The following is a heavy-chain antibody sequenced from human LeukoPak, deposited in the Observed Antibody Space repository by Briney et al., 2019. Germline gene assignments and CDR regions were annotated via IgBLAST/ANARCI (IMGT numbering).Heavy chain of an antibody. CDR3: ARVHPTNAYSSSWSDAFDI. CDR1: GFTFSSYW. J-gene: IGHJ3*02. D-gene: IGHD6-13*01. CDR2: INSDGSST. Sequence: GGSLRLSCAASGFTFSSYWMHWVRQAPGKGLVWVSRINSDGSSTSYADSVKGRFTISRDNAKNTLYLQMNSLRAEDTAVYYCARVHPTNAYSSSWSDAFDIWGQGTMVTVSS. V-gene: IGHV3-74*01.